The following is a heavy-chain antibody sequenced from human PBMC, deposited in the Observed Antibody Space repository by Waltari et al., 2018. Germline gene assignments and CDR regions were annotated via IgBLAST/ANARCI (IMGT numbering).Heavy chain of an antibody. Sequence: QLQLQVSGPGLVNSPETLSLTCTVSCGPNSSRCFYWGWFRQSPGKGMEWIGSIYYSGSTYYTPTLKSRVTISGDTSKSQFSLKLSSVTAADTAVYYCARHWKKSGYRFDPWGQGTLVTVSS. V-gene: IGHV4-39*01. CDR3: ARHWKKSGYRFDP. CDR2: IYYSGST. J-gene: IGHJ5*02. D-gene: IGHD5-12*01. CDR1: CGPNSSRCFY.